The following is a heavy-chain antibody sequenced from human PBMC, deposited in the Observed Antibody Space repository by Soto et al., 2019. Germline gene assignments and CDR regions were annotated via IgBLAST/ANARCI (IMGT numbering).Heavy chain of an antibody. Sequence: VGSLRLSCAASGFTFSSYAMSWVRQAPGKGLEWVSAISGSGGSTYYADSVKGRFTISRDNSKNTLYLQMNSLRAEGTAVYYGARDTRLYNEGMDGWGQGTRVT. CDR2: ISGSGGST. CDR1: GFTFSSYA. D-gene: IGHD1-1*01. CDR3: ARDTRLYNEGMDG. V-gene: IGHV3-23*01. J-gene: IGHJ6*02.